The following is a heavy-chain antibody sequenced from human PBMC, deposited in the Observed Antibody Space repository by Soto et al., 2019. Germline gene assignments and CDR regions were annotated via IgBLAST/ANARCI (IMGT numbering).Heavy chain of an antibody. CDR1: GYTVTDYY. V-gene: IGHV1-18*01. J-gene: IGHJ6*02. Sequence: ASVKVSCKASGYTVTDYYLHWLRQTPGQGLEWMAWISAYTGDTNYAQKLQGRVTMTTDTSTSTAYMELRSLRSDDTAVYYCARYCSSTSCYYYYGMDVWGQGTTVTVSS. D-gene: IGHD2-2*01. CDR2: ISAYTGDT. CDR3: ARYCSSTSCYYYYGMDV.